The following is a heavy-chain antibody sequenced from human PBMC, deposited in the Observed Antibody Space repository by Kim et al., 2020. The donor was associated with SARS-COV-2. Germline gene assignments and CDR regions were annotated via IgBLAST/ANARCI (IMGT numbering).Heavy chain of an antibody. J-gene: IGHJ6*02. Sequence: QKFRGRGTITADESTSTAYMELSRLRSEDTAVYYCARVEGSGSYYYGMDVWGQGTTVTVSS. V-gene: IGHV1-69*01. D-gene: IGHD3-10*01. CDR3: ARVEGSGSYYYGMDV.